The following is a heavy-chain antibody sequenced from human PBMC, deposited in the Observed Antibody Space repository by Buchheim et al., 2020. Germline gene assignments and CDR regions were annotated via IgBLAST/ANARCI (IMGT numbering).Heavy chain of an antibody. V-gene: IGHV4-59*01. CDR2: IYYSGST. CDR3: ARGAVAGISYYYGMDV. CDR1: GGSISSYY. J-gene: IGHJ6*02. Sequence: QVQLQESGPGLVKPSETLSLTCTVSGGSISSYYWSWTRQPPGKGLEWIGYIYYSGSTNYNPSLKSRVTISVDTSKNQFSLKLSSVTAADTAVYYCARGAVAGISYYYGMDVWGQGTT. D-gene: IGHD6-19*01.